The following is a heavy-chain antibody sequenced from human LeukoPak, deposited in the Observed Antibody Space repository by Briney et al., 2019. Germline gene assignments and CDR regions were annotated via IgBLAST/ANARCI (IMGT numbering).Heavy chain of an antibody. CDR3: ARGTSFGAY. D-gene: IGHD3-16*01. J-gene: IGHJ4*02. V-gene: IGHV3-48*01. Sequence: GGSLRLSCAASGFTFSSYSMNWVRQAPGKGLEWVSCISSSSSTIYYADSVKGRFTISRDNAKNSLFLQMNSLRGEDTAVYYCARGTSFGAYWGQGTLVTVSS. CDR1: GFTFSSYS. CDR2: ISSSSSTI.